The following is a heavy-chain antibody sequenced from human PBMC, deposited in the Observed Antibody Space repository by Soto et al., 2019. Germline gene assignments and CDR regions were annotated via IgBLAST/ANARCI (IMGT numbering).Heavy chain of an antibody. D-gene: IGHD2-2*01. CDR3: ARVLVVPAAIASDYYYGMDV. J-gene: IGHJ6*02. Sequence: QVQLVQSGAEVKKPGSSVKVSCKASGGTFSSYAISWVRQAPGQGLEWMGGIIPIFGTANYAQKFQGRVTITADESTSTAYMGLSSLRSEDTAVYYCARVLVVPAAIASDYYYGMDVWGQETTVTFSS. V-gene: IGHV1-69*19. CDR1: GGTFSSYA. CDR2: IIPIFGTA.